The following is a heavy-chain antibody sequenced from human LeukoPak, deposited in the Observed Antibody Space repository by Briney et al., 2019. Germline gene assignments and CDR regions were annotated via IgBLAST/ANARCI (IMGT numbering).Heavy chain of an antibody. J-gene: IGHJ4*02. D-gene: IGHD5-24*01. Sequence: GGSLRLSCAASGFTFSNFGMHWVRQAPGKGLEWVAVISYDGKNEYYTDSVKGRFTISRDNAKNTLYLQMNSLRPEDTAVYYCAKQMAVDYFDYWGQGTLVTVSS. CDR1: GFTFSNFG. CDR3: AKQMAVDYFDY. V-gene: IGHV3-30*18. CDR2: ISYDGKNE.